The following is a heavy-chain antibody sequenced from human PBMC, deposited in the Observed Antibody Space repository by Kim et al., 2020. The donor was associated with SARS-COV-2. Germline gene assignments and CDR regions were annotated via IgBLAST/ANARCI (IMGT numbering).Heavy chain of an antibody. D-gene: IGHD3-22*01. CDR2: IYSDGRT. J-gene: IGHJ4*02. CDR1: GFNVRNTY. V-gene: IGHV3-66*01. Sequence: GGSLRLSCAASGFNVRNTYLSWVRQAPGKGLEWVSLIYSDGRTFYADSVKDRFTVSKDNSRDTLYLQMSSLAAADTAVYYCARAGYYDSSGYYFDFPFDVWGQGTLVTVSS. CDR3: ARAGYYDSSGYYFDFPFDV.